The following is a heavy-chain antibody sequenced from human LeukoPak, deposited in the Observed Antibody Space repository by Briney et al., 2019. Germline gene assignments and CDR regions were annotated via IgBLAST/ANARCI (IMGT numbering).Heavy chain of an antibody. J-gene: IGHJ6*03. CDR1: GFTFSSYS. CDR3: ARDPYDSSGYYGRSYYYYMDV. V-gene: IGHV3-21*01. Sequence: GGSLRLSCVASGFTFSSYSMNWVRQAPGKGLEWVSSISSSSSYIYYADSVKGRFTISRDNAKNSLYLQMNSLRSEDTAVYYCARDPYDSSGYYGRSYYYYMDVWGKGTTVTVSS. D-gene: IGHD3-22*01. CDR2: ISSSSSYI.